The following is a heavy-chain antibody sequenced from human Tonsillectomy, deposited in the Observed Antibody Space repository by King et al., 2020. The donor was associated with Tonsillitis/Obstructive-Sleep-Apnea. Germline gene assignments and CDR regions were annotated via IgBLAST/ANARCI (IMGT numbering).Heavy chain of an antibody. Sequence: VQLVESGGGLVQPGRSLRLSCAASGFTFDGYAMHWVRQAPGKGLEWVSGISWNSGSIGYAESVKGRFTISRDNAKNSLYLQMNSLRPEDTALYYCAKDIGGEQGGGALDIWGQGNMVTGSS. CDR1: GFTFDGYA. V-gene: IGHV3-9*01. CDR2: ISWNSGSI. D-gene: IGHD1/OR15-1a*01. CDR3: AKDIGGEQGGGALDI. J-gene: IGHJ3*02.